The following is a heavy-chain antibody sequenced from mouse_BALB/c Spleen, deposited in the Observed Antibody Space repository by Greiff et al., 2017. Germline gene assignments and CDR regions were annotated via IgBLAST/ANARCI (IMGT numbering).Heavy chain of an antibody. Sequence: DVKLQESGGGLVQPGGSLRLSCATSGFTFTDYYMSWVRQPPGKALEWLGFIRNKANGYTTEYSASVKGRFTISRDNSQSILYLQMNTLRAEDSATYYCARDMSVYWYFDVWGAGTTVTVSS. V-gene: IGHV7-3*02. J-gene: IGHJ1*01. CDR3: ARDMSVYWYFDV. CDR2: IRNKANGYTT. CDR1: GFTFTDYY.